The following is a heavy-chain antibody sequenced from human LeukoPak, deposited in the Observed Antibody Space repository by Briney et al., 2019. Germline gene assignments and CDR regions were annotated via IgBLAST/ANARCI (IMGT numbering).Heavy chain of an antibody. CDR2: IYYSGST. CDR3: ARERPGDRFDY. D-gene: IGHD3-10*01. Sequence: PSETLSLTCTVSGGSIRSYYWSWIRQPPGKGLEWIGYIYYSGSTNYNLSLKSRVSISVDTSKNQFSLKLSSVTAADTAVYYCARERPGDRFDYWGQGTLVTVSS. V-gene: IGHV4-59*01. J-gene: IGHJ4*02. CDR1: GGSIRSYY.